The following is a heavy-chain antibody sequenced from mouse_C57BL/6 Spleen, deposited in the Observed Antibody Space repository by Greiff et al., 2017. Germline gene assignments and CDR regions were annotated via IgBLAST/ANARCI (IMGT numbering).Heavy chain of an antibody. J-gene: IGHJ1*03. Sequence: QVQLQQSGAELVMPGASVKLSCKASGYTFTSYWMHWVKQRPGQGLEWIGEIDPSDSYTNYNQKFKGKSTLTVDKSSSTAYMQLSSLTSEDSAVYYCASLSSYRWYFDVWGTGTTVTVSS. CDR2: IDPSDSYT. D-gene: IGHD1-1*01. V-gene: IGHV1-69*01. CDR3: ASLSSYRWYFDV. CDR1: GYTFTSYW.